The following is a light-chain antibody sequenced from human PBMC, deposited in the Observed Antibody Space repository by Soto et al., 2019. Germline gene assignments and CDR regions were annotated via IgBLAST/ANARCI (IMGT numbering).Light chain of an antibody. V-gene: IGKV3-20*01. CDR1: QSISSNY. J-gene: IGKJ4*01. Sequence: EIVLTQSPGTLSLSPGQRATLSCRASQSISSNYLAWYQQKPGQAPRVLIFGASIRAAGIPDRFSGSGSGTDFTLTINRLEPEDFAVYYCQQYGGSPLVTFGGGTKLEI. CDR3: QQYGGSPLVT. CDR2: GAS.